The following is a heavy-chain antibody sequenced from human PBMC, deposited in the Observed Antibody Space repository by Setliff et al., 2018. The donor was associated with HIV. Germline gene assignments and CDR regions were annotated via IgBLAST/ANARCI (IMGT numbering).Heavy chain of an antibody. CDR3: ARGPLYSTSQGYFMDV. J-gene: IGHJ6*03. CDR1: GGSFSTSNW. D-gene: IGHD6-6*01. CDR2: IYHSGST. V-gene: IGHV4-4*02. Sequence: SETLSLTCGVSGGSFSTSNWWSWVRQPPGKGLEWIGEIYHSGSTSYNPSLKSRVTILVDKSKDQFSLKLNSVTAADTAVYYCARGPLYSTSQGYFMDVWGKGTTVTVSS.